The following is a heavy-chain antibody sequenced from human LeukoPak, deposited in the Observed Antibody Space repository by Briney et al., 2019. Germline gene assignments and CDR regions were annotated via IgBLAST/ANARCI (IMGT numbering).Heavy chain of an antibody. D-gene: IGHD1-26*01. J-gene: IGHJ6*03. Sequence: GGSLRLSCAASGFTFSSYGMSWVRQAPGKGLEWVSVIYSGGSTYCADSVKGRFTISRDNSKNTLYLQMNSLRAEDTAVYYCAKGVGATRYYYYYMDVWGKGTTVTISS. CDR2: IYSGGST. CDR1: GFTFSSYG. CDR3: AKGVGATRYYYYYMDV. V-gene: IGHV3-66*02.